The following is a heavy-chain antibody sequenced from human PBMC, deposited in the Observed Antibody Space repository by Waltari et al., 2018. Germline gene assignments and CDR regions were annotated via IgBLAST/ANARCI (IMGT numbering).Heavy chain of an antibody. J-gene: IGHJ6*02. D-gene: IGHD3-9*01. V-gene: IGHV4-34*01. Sequence: QVQLQQWGAGLLKPSETLSLTCAVYGGSFSGYYWSWIRQPPGKGLEWIGEINHSGSTNYNPSLKSRVTISVDTSKNQFSLKLSSVTAADTAVYYCARVRYYDILTGYWNYYYGMDVWG. CDR1: GGSFSGYY. CDR2: INHSGST. CDR3: ARVRYYDILTGYWNYYYGMDV.